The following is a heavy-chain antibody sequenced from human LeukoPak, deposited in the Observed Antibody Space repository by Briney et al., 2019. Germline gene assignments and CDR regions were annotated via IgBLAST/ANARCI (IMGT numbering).Heavy chain of an antibody. CDR1: GGTFSSYA. V-gene: IGHV1-69*04. CDR3: ARDGGSTSSINWFDP. D-gene: IGHD2-2*01. J-gene: IGHJ5*02. CDR2: IIPILGIA. Sequence: SVKVSCKASGGTFSSYAISWVRQAPGQGLEWMGRIIPILGIANYAQKFQGRVTITADKSTSTAYMELSRLRSDDTAVYYCARDGGSTSSINWFDPWGQGTLVTVSS.